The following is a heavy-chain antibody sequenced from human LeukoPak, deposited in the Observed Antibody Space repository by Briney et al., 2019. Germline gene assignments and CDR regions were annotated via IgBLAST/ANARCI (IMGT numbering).Heavy chain of an antibody. V-gene: IGHV1-69*05. CDR3: ARDKFGEENYYDSSGSLDY. CDR1: GGTFSSYA. J-gene: IGHJ4*02. CDR2: IIPIFGTA. Sequence: SVKVSCKASGGTFSSYAISWVRQAPGQGLEWMGRIIPIFGTANYAQKFQGRVTITTDESTSTAYMELSSLRSEDTAVYYCARDKFGEENYYDSSGSLDYWGQGTLVTVPS. D-gene: IGHD3-22*01.